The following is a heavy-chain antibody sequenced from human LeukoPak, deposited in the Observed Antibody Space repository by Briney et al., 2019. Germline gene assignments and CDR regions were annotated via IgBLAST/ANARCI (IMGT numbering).Heavy chain of an antibody. Sequence: SETLSLICTVSGGSISSYYWSWSRQPPRKGLEWIGYIYYSGSTNYNPSLKSRVTISVDTSKNQFSLNLSSVTAADTAVYYCARDLTYGDFPHNWFDPWGQGTLVTVSS. CDR3: ARDLTYGDFPHNWFDP. V-gene: IGHV4-59*01. CDR1: GGSISSYY. D-gene: IGHD4-17*01. CDR2: IYYSGST. J-gene: IGHJ5*02.